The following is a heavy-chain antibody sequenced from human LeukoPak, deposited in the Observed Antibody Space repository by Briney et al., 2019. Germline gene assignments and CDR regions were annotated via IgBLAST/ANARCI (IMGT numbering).Heavy chain of an antibody. J-gene: IGHJ4*02. V-gene: IGHV4-59*08. CDR3: ARRAYYYDSSGYYDY. CDR1: GGSMTTYY. D-gene: IGHD3-22*01. Sequence: PSETLSLTCTVSGGSMTTYYWSWLRQPPGKGLEWIGYIYYSGSTNYNPSLKSRLTISVDTSKSQFSLKLSSVTAADTAVYYCARRAYYYDSSGYYDYWGQGTLVTVSS. CDR2: IYYSGST.